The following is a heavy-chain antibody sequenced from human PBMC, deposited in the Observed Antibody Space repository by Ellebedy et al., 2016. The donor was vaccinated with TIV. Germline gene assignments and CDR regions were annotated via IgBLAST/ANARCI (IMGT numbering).Heavy chain of an antibody. CDR2: ISSSGSTI. V-gene: IGHV3-48*04. J-gene: IGHJ4*02. CDR1: GFTFSSYS. D-gene: IGHD2-15*01. Sequence: GGSLRLSCAASGFTFSSYSMNWVRQAPGKGLEWVSYISSSGSTIYYADSVKGRFTISRDNAKNSLYLQMDSLRAEDTAIYYCAKDTAGSNGRLGYCSGGNCYSDYWGQGTLVTVSS. CDR3: AKDTAGSNGRLGYCSGGNCYSDY.